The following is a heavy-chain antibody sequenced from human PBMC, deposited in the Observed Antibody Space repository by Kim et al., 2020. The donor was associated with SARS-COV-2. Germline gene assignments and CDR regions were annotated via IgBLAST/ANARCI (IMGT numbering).Heavy chain of an antibody. CDR2: INHSGST. J-gene: IGHJ4*02. Sequence: SETLSLPCAVYGGSFSGYYWSWIRQPPGKGLEWIGEINHSGSTNYNPSLKSRVTISVDTSKNQFSLKLSSVTAADTAVYYCARSYYGSGSYYNLFDYWGQGTLVTVSS. V-gene: IGHV4-34*01. CDR3: ARSYYGSGSYYNLFDY. CDR1: GGSFSGYY. D-gene: IGHD3-10*01.